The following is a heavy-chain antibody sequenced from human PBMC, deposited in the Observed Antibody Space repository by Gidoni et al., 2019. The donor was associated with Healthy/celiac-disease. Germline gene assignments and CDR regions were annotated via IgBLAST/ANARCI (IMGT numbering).Heavy chain of an antibody. Sequence: QVQLVESGGGVVQPGRSLRLSCAASGFTFSSYAMHWVRQAPGKGLEWVAVISYDGSNKYYADSVKGRFTISRDNSKNTLYLQMNSLRAEDTAVYYCARARPHDLWLHIYYYYGMDVWGQGTTVTVSS. CDR1: GFTFSSYA. CDR2: ISYDGSNK. V-gene: IGHV3-30-3*01. CDR3: ARARPHDLWLHIYYYYGMDV. J-gene: IGHJ6*02. D-gene: IGHD2-21*01.